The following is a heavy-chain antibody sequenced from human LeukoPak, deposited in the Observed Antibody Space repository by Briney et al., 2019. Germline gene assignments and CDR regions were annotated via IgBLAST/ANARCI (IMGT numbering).Heavy chain of an antibody. D-gene: IGHD2-15*01. Sequence: GGSLRLSCSASGFTFSTSAMHWVRQAPGKGLEYVSAISSNGGSTYYADSVKGRFTISRDNSKNTLHLQMSSLRPEDTAVYYCARWVVTAADIDYWGQGTLVIVSS. CDR1: GFTFSTSA. V-gene: IGHV3-64D*09. CDR2: ISSNGGST. J-gene: IGHJ4*02. CDR3: ARWVVTAADIDY.